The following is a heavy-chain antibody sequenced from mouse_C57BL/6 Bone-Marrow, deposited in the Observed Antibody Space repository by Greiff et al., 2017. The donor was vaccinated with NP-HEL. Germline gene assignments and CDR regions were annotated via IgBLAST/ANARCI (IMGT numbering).Heavy chain of an antibody. CDR3: ARHGRYYDGPHWDFDV. Sequence: EVQVVESGGGLVQPGGSLKLSCAASGFTFSDYYMYWVRQTPEKRLEWVAYISNGGGSTYYPDTVKGRFTISRDNAKNTLYLLMSRLKSEDTAMYDCARHGRYYDGPHWDFDVWGTGTTVTVSS. D-gene: IGHD1-1*01. CDR1: GFTFSDYY. V-gene: IGHV5-12*01. CDR2: ISNGGGST. J-gene: IGHJ1*03.